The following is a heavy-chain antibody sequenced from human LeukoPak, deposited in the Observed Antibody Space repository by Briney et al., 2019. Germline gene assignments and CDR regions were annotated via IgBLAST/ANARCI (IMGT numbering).Heavy chain of an antibody. CDR2: ISYDGSNK. J-gene: IGHJ6*03. Sequence: GGSLRLSCAASGFTFSSYAMHWVRQAPGKGLEWVAVISYDGSNKYYADSVKGRFTISRDNSKNTLYLQMNSLRAEGTAVYYCAKWRYFDYLVEDMDVWGKGTTVTISS. D-gene: IGHD3-9*01. CDR1: GFTFSSYA. CDR3: AKWRYFDYLVEDMDV. V-gene: IGHV3-30*04.